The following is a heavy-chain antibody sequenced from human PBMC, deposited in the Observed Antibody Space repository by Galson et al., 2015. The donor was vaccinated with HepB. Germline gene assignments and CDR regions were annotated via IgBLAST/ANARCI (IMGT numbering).Heavy chain of an antibody. CDR3: ARANTMIVVVPDAFDI. J-gene: IGHJ3*02. D-gene: IGHD3-22*01. V-gene: IGHV4-30-4*01. CDR1: GGSISSGDYY. Sequence: LSLTCTVSGGSISSGDYYWSWIRQPPGKGLEWIGYIYYSGSTYYNPSLKSRVTISVDTSKNQFSLKLSSVTAADTAVYYCARANTMIVVVPDAFDIWGQGTMVTVSS. CDR2: IYYSGST.